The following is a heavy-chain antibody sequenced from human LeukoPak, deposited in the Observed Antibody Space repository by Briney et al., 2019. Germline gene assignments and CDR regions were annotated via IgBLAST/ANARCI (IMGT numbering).Heavy chain of an antibody. CDR3: ARVGTMEGKRPDAFDI. CDR2: IYTSGST. V-gene: IGHV4-61*02. Sequence: PSETLSLTCTVSGGSISSGSYYWSWIRQPAGKGLEWIGRIYTSGSTNYNPSLKSRVTISVDTSKNQFSLKLSSVTAADTAVYYCARVGTMEGKRPDAFDIWGQGTMVTVSS. D-gene: IGHD3-10*01. J-gene: IGHJ3*02. CDR1: GGSISSGSYY.